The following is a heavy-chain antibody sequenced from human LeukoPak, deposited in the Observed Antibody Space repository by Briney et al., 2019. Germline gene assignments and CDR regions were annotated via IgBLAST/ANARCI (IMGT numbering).Heavy chain of an antibody. CDR2: ISAYNGNT. CDR3: ASGTYSSGWKYYFDY. D-gene: IGHD6-19*01. Sequence: ASVKVSCKASGYTFTSYGISWVRQAPGQGLEWMGWISAYNGNTNYAQKLQGRVTMTTDTSTSTAYMELRSLRSDDTAVYYCASGTYSSGWKYYFDYWGQGTLVTVSS. J-gene: IGHJ4*02. V-gene: IGHV1-18*01. CDR1: GYTFTSYG.